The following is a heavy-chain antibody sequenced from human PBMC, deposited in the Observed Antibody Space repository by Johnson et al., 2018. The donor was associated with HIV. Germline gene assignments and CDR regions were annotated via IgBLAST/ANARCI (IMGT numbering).Heavy chain of an antibody. CDR1: GFTFSSYW. D-gene: IGHD1-7*01. Sequence: VQLVESGGGLVQPGGSLRLSCAAYGFTFSSYWMSWVRQAPGKGLEWVANIKQDGSEKYYVDSVKGRFTISRDNAKNSLYLQMNSLRAEDTAVYYCARDRIPYNWNYEGDAFDIWGQGTMVTVSS. V-gene: IGHV3-7*01. J-gene: IGHJ3*02. CDR2: IKQDGSEK. CDR3: ARDRIPYNWNYEGDAFDI.